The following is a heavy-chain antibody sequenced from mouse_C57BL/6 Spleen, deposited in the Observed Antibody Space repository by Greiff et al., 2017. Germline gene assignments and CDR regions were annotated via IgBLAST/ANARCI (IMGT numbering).Heavy chain of an antibody. CDR2: IYPGDGDP. Sequence: QVQLKQSGAELVKPGDSVKISCKASGYAFSSYWMNWVKQRPGKGLEWIGQIYPGDGDPNYNGKFKGTAPLTADTSTSPAYMQLSSLTSEDSAVYFCAREGRGDFDYWGQGTTLTVSS. CDR1: GYAFSSYW. CDR3: AREGRGDFDY. J-gene: IGHJ2*01. V-gene: IGHV1-80*01.